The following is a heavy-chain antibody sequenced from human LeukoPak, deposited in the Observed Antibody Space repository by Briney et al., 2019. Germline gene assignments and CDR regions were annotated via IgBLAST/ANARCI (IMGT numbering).Heavy chain of an antibody. CDR2: IRSKAYGGTT. Sequence: GGSLRLSCTASGFTFGDYARSWFRQAPGKGLEWVGFIRSKAYGGTTEYAASVKGRFTISRDDSKSIAYLQMNSLKTEDTAVYYCTRGFLEWLLAAFDIWGQGTMVTVSS. CDR1: GFTFGDYA. D-gene: IGHD3-3*01. J-gene: IGHJ3*02. V-gene: IGHV3-49*03. CDR3: TRGFLEWLLAAFDI.